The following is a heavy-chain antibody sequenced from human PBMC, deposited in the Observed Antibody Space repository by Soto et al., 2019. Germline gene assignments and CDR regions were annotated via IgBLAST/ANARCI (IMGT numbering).Heavy chain of an antibody. Sequence: ASVRVSYRVSGYTLTYLSMHWVRQAPGKGLEWMGGFDPEDGETIYAQKFQGRVTMTEDTSTDTAYMELSSLRSEDTAVYYCATSRLYYDFWSGPSHGWFDPWGQGTLVTVSS. CDR1: GYTLTYLS. V-gene: IGHV1-24*01. CDR3: ATSRLYYDFWSGPSHGWFDP. J-gene: IGHJ5*02. CDR2: FDPEDGET. D-gene: IGHD3-3*01.